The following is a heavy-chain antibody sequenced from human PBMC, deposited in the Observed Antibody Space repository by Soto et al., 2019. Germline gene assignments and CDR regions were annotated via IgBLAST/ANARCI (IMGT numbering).Heavy chain of an antibody. V-gene: IGHV3-21*01. D-gene: IGHD3-22*01. J-gene: IGHJ4*02. CDR1: GFTFSSYS. CDR3: ARDYVDSSGYYCNFDY. CDR2: ISSSSSYI. Sequence: GGSLRLSCAASGFTFSSYSMNCFRQAPGKGLEWVSSISSSSSYIYYADSVKGRFTISRDNAKNSLYLQMNSLRAEDTAVYYCARDYVDSSGYYCNFDYWGQGTLVTVSS.